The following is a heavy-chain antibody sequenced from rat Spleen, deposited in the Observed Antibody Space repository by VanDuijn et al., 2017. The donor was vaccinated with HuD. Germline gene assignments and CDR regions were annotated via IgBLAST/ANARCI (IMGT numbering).Heavy chain of an antibody. CDR2: ISPSGGTT. CDR1: GFTFNNYD. V-gene: IGHV5-27*01. J-gene: IGHJ3*01. D-gene: IGHD4-3*01. Sequence: EVQLVESGGGFVQPGRSLKLSCAASGFTFNNYDMAWVRQAPTKGLEWVASISPSGGTTYYRDSVKGRFTISRDNAKSTLYLQMNSLRSEDTATYYCTKEIIRGTKDWFAYWGQGTLVTVSS. CDR3: TKEIIRGTKDWFAY.